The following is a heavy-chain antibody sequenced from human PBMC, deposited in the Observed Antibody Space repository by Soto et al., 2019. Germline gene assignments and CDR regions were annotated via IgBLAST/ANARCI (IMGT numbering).Heavy chain of an antibody. J-gene: IGHJ3*02. CDR2: IKQDGSEK. CDR1: GFTFSSYW. Sequence: GGSLRLSCAASGFTFSSYWMSWVRQAPGKGLEWVANIKQDGSEKYYVDSVKGRFTISRDNAKNSLYLQMNSLRAEDTAVYYCARFPRFVVVAATDAFDIWGQGTMVTVSS. D-gene: IGHD2-15*01. V-gene: IGHV3-7*01. CDR3: ARFPRFVVVAATDAFDI.